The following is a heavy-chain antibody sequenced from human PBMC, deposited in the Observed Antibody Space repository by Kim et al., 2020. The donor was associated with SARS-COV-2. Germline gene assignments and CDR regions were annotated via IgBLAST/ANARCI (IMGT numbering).Heavy chain of an antibody. Sequence: GESLKISCKGSGYSFTSYWISWVRQMPGKGLEWMGRIDPSDSYTNYSPSFQGHVTISADKSISTAYLQWSSLKASDTAMYYCARQAYYGSGSYPRNAFDIWGQGTMVTVSS. V-gene: IGHV5-10-1*01. D-gene: IGHD3-10*01. CDR1: GYSFTSYW. CDR3: ARQAYYGSGSYPRNAFDI. J-gene: IGHJ3*02. CDR2: IDPSDSYT.